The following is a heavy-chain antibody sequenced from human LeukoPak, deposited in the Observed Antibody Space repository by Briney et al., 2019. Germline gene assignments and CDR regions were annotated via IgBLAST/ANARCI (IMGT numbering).Heavy chain of an antibody. Sequence: PSETLSLTCTVSGGPISSSSYYWGWIRQPPGKGLEWIGSIYYSGSTYYNPSLKSRVTISVDTSKNQFSLKLSSVPAADTAVYYCAGAVGSYSLDYWGQGTLVTVSS. D-gene: IGHD1-26*01. CDR3: AGAVGSYSLDY. V-gene: IGHV4-39*01. CDR1: GGPISSSSYY. J-gene: IGHJ4*02. CDR2: IYYSGST.